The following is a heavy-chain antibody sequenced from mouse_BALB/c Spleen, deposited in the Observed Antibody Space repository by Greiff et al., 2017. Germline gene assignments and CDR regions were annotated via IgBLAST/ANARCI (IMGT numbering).Heavy chain of an antibody. J-gene: IGHJ4*01. V-gene: IGHV5-6-5*01. Sequence: EVQLQESGGGLVKPGGSLKLSCAASGFTFSSYAMSWVRQTPEKRLEWVASISSGGSTYYPDSVKGRFTISRDNARNILYLQMSSLRSEDTAMYYCARDDRYAMDYWGQGTSVTVSS. CDR2: ISSGGST. CDR3: ARDDRYAMDY. CDR1: GFTFSSYA. D-gene: IGHD2-14*01.